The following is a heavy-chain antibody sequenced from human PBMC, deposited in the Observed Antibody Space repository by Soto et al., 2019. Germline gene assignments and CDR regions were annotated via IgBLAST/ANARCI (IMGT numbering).Heavy chain of an antibody. CDR2: ITGDKHEA. V-gene: IGHV1-18*01. Sequence: QVQLVQSGAEVKKPGASVTVSCKASGYTFDRYAMCWVRQAPGQGLEWMGWITGDKHEATYAKKFQGRVSLTRDRSTNIAYMELRRLGYADTAVSYGARDRPIDHWGQGTLVTVSS. CDR1: GYTFDRYA. J-gene: IGHJ5*02. CDR3: ARDRPIDH.